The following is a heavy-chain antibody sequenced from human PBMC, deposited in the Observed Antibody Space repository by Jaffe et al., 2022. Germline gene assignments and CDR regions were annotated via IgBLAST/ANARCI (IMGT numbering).Heavy chain of an antibody. CDR3: ARVAGYCSGGSCYSGWFDY. D-gene: IGHD2-15*01. Sequence: QVQLQESGPGLVKPSETLSLTCTVSGGSISSYYWSWIRQPPGKGLEWIGYIYYSGSTNYNPSLKSRVTISVDTSKNQFSLKLSSVTAADTAVYYCARVAGYCSGGSCYSGWFDYWGQGTLVTVSS. J-gene: IGHJ4*02. CDR2: IYYSGST. CDR1: GGSISSYY. V-gene: IGHV4-59*01.